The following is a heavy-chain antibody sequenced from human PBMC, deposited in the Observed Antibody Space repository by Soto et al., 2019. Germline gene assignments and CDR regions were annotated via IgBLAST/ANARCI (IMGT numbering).Heavy chain of an antibody. D-gene: IGHD3-10*01. CDR1: GGSISSYY. J-gene: IGHJ6*02. CDR3: ARAGDYYGSRSYVYYYGMDV. CDR2: IYYSGST. Sequence: SETLSLTCTVSGGSISSYYWSWIRQPPGKGLEWIGYIYYSGSTNYNPSLKSRVTISVDTSKNQFSLKLSSVTAADTAVYYCARAGDYYGSRSYVYYYGMDVWGQGTTVTVSS. V-gene: IGHV4-59*01.